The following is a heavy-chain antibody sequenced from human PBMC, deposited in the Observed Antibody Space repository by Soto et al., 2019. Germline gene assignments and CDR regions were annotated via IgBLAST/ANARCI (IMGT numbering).Heavy chain of an antibody. J-gene: IGHJ6*02. D-gene: IGHD2-21*02. CDR3: ARGAGYCGGDCWNDYYYAMDV. CDR1: GYIFTDYA. Sequence: GASVKVSCKASGYIFTDYAMHWVRQAPGQRLEWMGWINVGNGNTKYSQNFQARVTITRDTSASTAYMDLSSPRSEDTAVYYCARGAGYCGGDCWNDYYYAMDVWGQGTTVTVSS. CDR2: INVGNGNT. V-gene: IGHV1-3*01.